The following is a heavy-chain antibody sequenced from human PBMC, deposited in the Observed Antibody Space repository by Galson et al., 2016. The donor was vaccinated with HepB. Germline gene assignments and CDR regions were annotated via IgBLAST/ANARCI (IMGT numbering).Heavy chain of an antibody. D-gene: IGHD5-24*01. CDR3: ARLDAYSYPYYFDT. J-gene: IGHJ4*02. Sequence: SVKVSCKASGGTFSNYVIGWVRQAPGQGLEWMGGITPIYGTVNNVQSFQGRVTINADTSTNTAYMELSSLRSDDTAVYYCARLDAYSYPYYFDTWGQGTLVTCSS. V-gene: IGHV1-69*06. CDR2: ITPIYGTV. CDR1: GGTFSNYV.